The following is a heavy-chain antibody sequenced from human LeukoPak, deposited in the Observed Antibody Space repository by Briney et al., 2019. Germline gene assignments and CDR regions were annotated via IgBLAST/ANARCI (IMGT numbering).Heavy chain of an antibody. CDR1: GFTFSSYA. CDR2: ISYDGSNK. V-gene: IGHV3-30*01. CDR3: ARDYCSSTSCYRDYYMDV. D-gene: IGHD2-2*01. J-gene: IGHJ6*03. Sequence: GGSLRLSCAASGFTFSSYAMHWVRQAPGKGLEWVAVISYDGSNKYYADSVKGRFTISRDNSKNTLYLQMNSLRAEDTAVYYCARDYCSSTSCYRDYYMDVWGKGTTATVSS.